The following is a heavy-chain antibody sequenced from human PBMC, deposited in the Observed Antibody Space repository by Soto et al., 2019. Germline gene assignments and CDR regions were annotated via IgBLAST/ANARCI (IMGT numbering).Heavy chain of an antibody. CDR3: AKLQWLEFVGDY. D-gene: IGHD6-19*01. J-gene: IGHJ4*02. CDR1: GFGFSDYP. V-gene: IGHV3-23*01. Sequence: EVHLLESGGGVVQPGGTLKISCAASGFGFSDYPMSWVRQAPGQGLEWVSGISPAGDKTYYADSVKGRFTISRDNSKTTLSLQMNSLRAEDTGGYYCAKLQWLEFVGDYWGQGTLVTVSS. CDR2: ISPAGDKT.